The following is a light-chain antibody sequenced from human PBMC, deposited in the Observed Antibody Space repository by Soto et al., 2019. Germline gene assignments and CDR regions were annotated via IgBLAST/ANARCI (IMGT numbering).Light chain of an antibody. J-gene: IGKJ2*01. CDR1: QSVSSD. CDR3: QQYNNWPPYT. V-gene: IGKV3-15*01. Sequence: EVVMTQSPATLSVSPGGRATLSCRASQSVSSDLAWYQQKPGQAPRLLIYGSSTRATGVPDRFTGSGSGTEFTLTISSLQSEDCAVYYCQQYNNWPPYTLGQRTKLEIK. CDR2: GSS.